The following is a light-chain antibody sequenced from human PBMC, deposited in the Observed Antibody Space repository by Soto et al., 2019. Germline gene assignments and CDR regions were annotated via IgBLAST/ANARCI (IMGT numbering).Light chain of an antibody. J-gene: IGKJ2*03. CDR3: QQYHSDPYS. CDR2: EAS. Sequence: DIQMTQSPSTLAASVGDRVTIACRATQSISRWVAWYQHKPGKAPKVLIYEASSLQSRVPSRFSGSGSGTEFTLTISSLQPDDFATYYCQQYHSDPYSFGQGTKLEV. CDR1: QSISRW. V-gene: IGKV1-5*03.